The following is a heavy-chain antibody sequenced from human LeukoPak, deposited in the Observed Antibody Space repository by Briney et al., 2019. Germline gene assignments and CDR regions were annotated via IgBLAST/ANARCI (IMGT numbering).Heavy chain of an antibody. CDR3: ARFDTSYYFDY. J-gene: IGHJ4*02. V-gene: IGHV1-18*01. Sequence: GASVKVSCKASGGTFSSYAISWVRQAPGQGLEWMGWISAYSGNTKNAQNLQGRVTMTTETSTSTAYMELRSLRSEDTAVYYCARFDTSYYFDYWGQGTLVTVSS. CDR2: ISAYSGNT. CDR1: GGTFSSYA.